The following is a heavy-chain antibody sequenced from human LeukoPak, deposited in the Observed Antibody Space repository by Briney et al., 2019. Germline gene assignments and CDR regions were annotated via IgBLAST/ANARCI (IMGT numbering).Heavy chain of an antibody. CDR3: AKDGGLWVSAHWGDS. CDR2: ISGSGATT. Sequence: GGSLRLSCAASGFTFSSYAMTWVHQAPGQGLEWVAAISGSGATTYYAASAKGRFTISRDNSKNTLYLQMNSLRAEDTAVYYCAKDGGLWVSAHWGDSWGRGTLVTVSS. D-gene: IGHD7-27*01. V-gene: IGHV3-23*01. CDR1: GFTFSSYA. J-gene: IGHJ4*02.